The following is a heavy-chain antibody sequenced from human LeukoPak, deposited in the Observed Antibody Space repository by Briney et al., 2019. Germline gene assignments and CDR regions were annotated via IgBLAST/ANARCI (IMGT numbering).Heavy chain of an antibody. CDR2: IDPSDSYT. CDR3: ARRNRGVYDILTGYYGYWFDP. D-gene: IGHD3-9*01. J-gene: IGHJ5*02. Sequence: GASLQISCEGSGYIFTSYWISWGRQLPGKGLEWMGRIDPSDSYTNYSPSFQGHVTISADKSISTAYLQWSSLKASDTAMYYCARRNRGVYDILTGYYGYWFDPWGQGTLVTVSS. V-gene: IGHV5-10-1*01. CDR1: GYIFTSYW.